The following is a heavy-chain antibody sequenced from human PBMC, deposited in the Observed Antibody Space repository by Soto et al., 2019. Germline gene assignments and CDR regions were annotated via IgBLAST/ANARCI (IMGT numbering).Heavy chain of an antibody. Sequence: EVQLLESGGGLVQPGGSPRLSCAASGFAFSSYAMSWVRQAPGKGLEWVSAISGSGDSTYYADSVKGRFTISRDNSKNTLYLQMKSLRAEDTAVYYCARNFAGGILGSFDYWGQGTLVTVSS. J-gene: IGHJ4*02. CDR3: ARNFAGGILGSFDY. CDR1: GFAFSSYA. D-gene: IGHD3-9*01. CDR2: ISGSGDST. V-gene: IGHV3-23*01.